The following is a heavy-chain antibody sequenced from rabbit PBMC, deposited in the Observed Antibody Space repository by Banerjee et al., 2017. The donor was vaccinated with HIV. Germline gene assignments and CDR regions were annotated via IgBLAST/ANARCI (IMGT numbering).Heavy chain of an antibody. CDR2: IYNGDANT. CDR1: GFSFSSSYY. J-gene: IGHJ4*01. V-gene: IGHV1S45*01. D-gene: IGHD6-1*01. Sequence: QEQLVESGGGLVQPEGSLILTCTASGFSFSSSYYMYWVRQAPGKGLEWIARIYNGDANTAYASWAKGRFTISKTSSTTVTLQMTSLTAADTATYFCAREWAGYAGYGYANLFNLWGPGTLVTV. CDR3: AREWAGYAGYGYANLFNL.